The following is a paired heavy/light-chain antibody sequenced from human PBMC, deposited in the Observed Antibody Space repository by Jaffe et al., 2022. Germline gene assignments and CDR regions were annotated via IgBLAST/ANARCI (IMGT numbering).Heavy chain of an antibody. V-gene: IGHV3-49*04. D-gene: IGHD3-22*01. CDR2: IRSKAYGGTT. CDR1: GFTFGDYA. CDR3: TRTNYYDSSGYYYGGAFDI. J-gene: IGHJ3*02. Sequence: EVQLVESGGGLVQPGRSLRLSCTASGFTFGDYAMSWVRQAPGKGLEWVGFIRSKAYGGTTEYAASVKGRFTISRDDSKSIAYLQMNSLKTEDTAVYYCTRTNYYDSSGYYYGGAFDIWGQGTMVTVSS.
Light chain of an antibody. V-gene: IGKV1-9*01. J-gene: IGKJ4*01. CDR1: QGISSY. Sequence: DIQLTQSPSFLSASVGDRVTITCRASQGISSYLAWYQQKPGKAPKLLIYAASTLQSGVPSRFSGSGSGTEFTLTISSLQPEDFATYYCQQLNSFGGGTKVEIK. CDR3: QQLNS. CDR2: AAS.